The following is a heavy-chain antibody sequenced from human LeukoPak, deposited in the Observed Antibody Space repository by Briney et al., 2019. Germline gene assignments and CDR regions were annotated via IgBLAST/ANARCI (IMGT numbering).Heavy chain of an antibody. CDR3: ARHARRTVQKYFDY. CDR2: IDPSDSYT. D-gene: IGHD4-11*01. V-gene: IGHV5-10-1*01. Sequence: GESLKISCSGPGYSFTSYWISWVRQMPGKGLEWMGRIDPSDSYTNYSPSFQGHVTISADKSISTAYLQWSSLKASDTAMYYCARHARRTVQKYFDYWGQGTLVTVSS. J-gene: IGHJ4*02. CDR1: GYSFTSYW.